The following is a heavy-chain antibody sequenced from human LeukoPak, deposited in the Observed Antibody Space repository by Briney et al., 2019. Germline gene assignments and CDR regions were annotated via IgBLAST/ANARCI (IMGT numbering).Heavy chain of an antibody. J-gene: IGHJ5*02. CDR1: GGSISSYY. Sequence: SETLSLTCTVSGGSISSYYWSWIRQPPGKGLEWIGEINHSGSTNYNPSLKSRVTISVDTSKNQFSLKLSSVTAADTAVYYCARGKMYYDFWSDNWFDPWGQGTLVTVSS. CDR3: ARGKMYYDFWSDNWFDP. D-gene: IGHD3-3*01. CDR2: INHSGST. V-gene: IGHV4-34*01.